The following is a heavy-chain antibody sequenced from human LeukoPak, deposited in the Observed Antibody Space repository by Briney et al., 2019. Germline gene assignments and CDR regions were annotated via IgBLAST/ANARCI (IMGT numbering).Heavy chain of an antibody. D-gene: IGHD1-26*01. J-gene: IGHJ4*02. Sequence: PSETLSLTCTVSGYSISSGYYWGWIRQPPGKGLEWIESIYHSGSTYYNPSLKSRVTISVDTSKNQFSLKLSSVTAADTAVYYCARDSSGLSWSGSYHLFDYWGQGTLVTVSS. V-gene: IGHV4-38-2*02. CDR3: ARDSSGLSWSGSYHLFDY. CDR1: GYSISSGYY. CDR2: IYHSGST.